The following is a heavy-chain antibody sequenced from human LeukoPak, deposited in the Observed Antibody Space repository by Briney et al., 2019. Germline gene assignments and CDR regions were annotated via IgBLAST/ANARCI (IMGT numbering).Heavy chain of an antibody. J-gene: IGHJ4*02. V-gene: IGHV3-23*01. CDR1: GFTFSSYA. Sequence: GGSLRLSCAASGFTFSSYAMSWVRQAPGEGLEWVSAISGSGGSTYYADSVKGRFTISRDNSKNTLYLQMNSLRAEDTAVYYCARDHINWNSLFGYWGQGTLVTVSS. CDR2: ISGSGGST. D-gene: IGHD1-7*01. CDR3: ARDHINWNSLFGY.